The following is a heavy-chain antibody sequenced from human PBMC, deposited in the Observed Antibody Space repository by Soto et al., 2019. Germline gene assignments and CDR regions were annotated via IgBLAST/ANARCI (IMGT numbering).Heavy chain of an antibody. D-gene: IGHD3-16*01. CDR2: IIPILGIA. Sequence: QVQLVQSGAEVKKPGSSVKVSCKASGGTFSSYTISWVRQAPGQGLEWMGRIIPILGIANYAQKFQGRVTITADKSPSTAYMALSSLRSEDTAVYYCARQGGAIYYGMDVWGQGTTVTVSS. CDR1: GGTFSSYT. J-gene: IGHJ6*02. CDR3: ARQGGAIYYGMDV. V-gene: IGHV1-69*02.